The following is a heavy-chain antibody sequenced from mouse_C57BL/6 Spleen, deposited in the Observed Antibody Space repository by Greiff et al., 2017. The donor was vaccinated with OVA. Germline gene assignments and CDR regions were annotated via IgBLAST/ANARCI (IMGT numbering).Heavy chain of an antibody. J-gene: IGHJ3*01. CDR3: ARVGDYYGSSPFAY. CDR2: IHPNSGST. CDR1: GYTFTSYW. D-gene: IGHD1-1*01. V-gene: IGHV1-64*01. Sequence: VQRVESGAELVKPGASVKLSCKASGYTFTSYWMHWVKQRPGQGLEWIGMIHPNSGSTNYNEKFKSKATLTVDKSSSTAYMQLSSLTSEDSAVYYCARVGDYYGSSPFAYWGQGTLVTVSA.